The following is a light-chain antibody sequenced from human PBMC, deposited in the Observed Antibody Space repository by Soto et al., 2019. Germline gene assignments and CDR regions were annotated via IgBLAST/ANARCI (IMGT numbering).Light chain of an antibody. V-gene: IGKV3-20*01. CDR3: QQYGRPPFS. J-gene: IGKJ3*01. Sequence: EIVLTQSPGTLSLSPGEGATLSCRASQSVSSNYLAWYQHKPGQAPRLLMYGASRRAPGIPDRFSGSGSGTAFTLTISSLEPEDFAVYYCQQYGRPPFSFGPGTKVDIK. CDR2: GAS. CDR1: QSVSSNY.